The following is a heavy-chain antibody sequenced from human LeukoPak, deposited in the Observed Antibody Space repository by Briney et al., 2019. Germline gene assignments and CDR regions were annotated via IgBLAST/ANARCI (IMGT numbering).Heavy chain of an antibody. D-gene: IGHD2-2*01. V-gene: IGHV4-39*01. Sequence: SETLSLTCTVSGGSISSGDYYWGWIRQPPGKGLEWIGNIYYDGSTYYTPSLKSRVTISVDTSKNQFSLKLTSVTAADTAVYYCARGIVVVPAAIYYYYYGMDVWGQGTTVTVS. J-gene: IGHJ6*02. CDR3: ARGIVVVPAAIYYYYYGMDV. CDR1: GGSISSGDYY. CDR2: IYYDGST.